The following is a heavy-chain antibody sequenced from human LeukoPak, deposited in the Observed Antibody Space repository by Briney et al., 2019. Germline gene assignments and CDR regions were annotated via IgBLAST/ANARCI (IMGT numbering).Heavy chain of an antibody. Sequence: ASVKVSCKASGYTFTGYYMHWVRQAPGQGLEWMGWINPNSGSTSYAQKFQGRVTMTRDTSTSTVYMELSSLRSEDTAVYYCARAGGSGSYPYWGQGTLVTVSS. V-gene: IGHV1-46*01. CDR2: INPNSGST. CDR1: GYTFTGYY. CDR3: ARAGGSGSYPY. J-gene: IGHJ4*02. D-gene: IGHD1-26*01.